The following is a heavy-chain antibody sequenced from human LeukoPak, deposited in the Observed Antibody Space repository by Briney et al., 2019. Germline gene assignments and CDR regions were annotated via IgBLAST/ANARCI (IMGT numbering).Heavy chain of an antibody. V-gene: IGHV3-23*01. CDR3: AKDMSNYVVGSGYYPYLDD. D-gene: IGHD3-22*01. Sequence: GGTLRLSCAASVFTFSSYGMSWVRQAPGKGLEWVSAISCSGGSTSYADSVKGPFTISRDNSKHTLYLQMNSLIAEETAVYYCAKDMSNYVVGSGYYPYLDDWGQRTLVTVSS. J-gene: IGHJ4*02. CDR2: ISCSGGST. CDR1: VFTFSSYG.